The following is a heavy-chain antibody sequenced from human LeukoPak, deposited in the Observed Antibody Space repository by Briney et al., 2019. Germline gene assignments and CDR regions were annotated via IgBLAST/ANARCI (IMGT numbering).Heavy chain of an antibody. Sequence: SGTLSLTCAVFGGSISRSNWWSWVRQPPGKGLEWIGEIYHSGSTNYNPSLKSRVTISVDKSKNQFSLKLSSVTAADTAVYYCARSQNYYGSGDYWSQGTLVTVSS. J-gene: IGHJ4*02. D-gene: IGHD3-10*01. CDR3: ARSQNYYGSGDY. CDR1: GGSISRSNW. CDR2: IYHSGST. V-gene: IGHV4-4*02.